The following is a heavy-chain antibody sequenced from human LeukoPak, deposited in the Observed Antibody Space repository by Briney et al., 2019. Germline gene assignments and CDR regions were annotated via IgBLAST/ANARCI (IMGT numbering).Heavy chain of an antibody. D-gene: IGHD3-3*01. V-gene: IGHV4-4*07. J-gene: IGHJ6*02. CDR3: ARGYYDFLGALYYGMDV. Sequence: PSETLSLTCTVSGGSISSYYWSWLRQPAGKGLEWIGRIYTSGSTNYNPSLKSRVTMSVDTSKNQFSLKLSSVTAADTAVYYCARGYYDFLGALYYGMDVWGQGTTVTVSS. CDR1: GGSISSYY. CDR2: IYTSGST.